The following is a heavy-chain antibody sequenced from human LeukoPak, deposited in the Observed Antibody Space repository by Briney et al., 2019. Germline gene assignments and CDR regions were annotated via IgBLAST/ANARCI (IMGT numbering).Heavy chain of an antibody. Sequence: PGGSLRLSCAASGFTFSSYAMSWVRQAPGKGLEWVSAISGSGGSTYYADSVKGRFTISRDNSKNTLYLQMNSLRAEDTAVYYCAKIGRRSSWSKVGWFDPWGQGTLVTVSS. CDR2: ISGSGGST. D-gene: IGHD6-13*01. J-gene: IGHJ5*02. CDR3: AKIGRRSSWSKVGWFDP. V-gene: IGHV3-23*01. CDR1: GFTFSSYA.